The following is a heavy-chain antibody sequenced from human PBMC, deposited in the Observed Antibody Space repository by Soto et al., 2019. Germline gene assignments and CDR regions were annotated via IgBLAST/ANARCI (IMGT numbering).Heavy chain of an antibody. CDR2: ITSSSTTI. V-gene: IGHV3-48*02. J-gene: IGHJ5*02. D-gene: IGHD1-1*01. CDR3: ARDNGMEGFFDP. CDR1: GFTFSSYS. Sequence: GGSLRLSCAASGFTFSSYSINWARQAPWKGLEWIAYITSSSTTIFYADSVKGRFTISRDNAKSSLYLQMNSLRDEDTAVYYCARDNGMEGFFDPWGQGTLVAVSS.